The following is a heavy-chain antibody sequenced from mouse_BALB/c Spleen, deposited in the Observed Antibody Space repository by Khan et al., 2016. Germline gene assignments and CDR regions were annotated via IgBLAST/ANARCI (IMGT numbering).Heavy chain of an antibody. CDR1: GFSLTSYD. CDR3: VREGYGTTYGAIDY. D-gene: IGHD1-1*01. V-gene: IGHV2-9-2*01. J-gene: IGHJ4*01. Sequence: QVQLKESGPGLVAPSQSLSITCTVSGFSLTSYDISWIRQPPGKGLEWLGGIWTGGGTKYNSAFMSRMIISKDNSKSQVFLKMNSLQTDDTAIYYCVREGYGTTYGAIDYWGQGTSVTVSS. CDR2: IWTGGGT.